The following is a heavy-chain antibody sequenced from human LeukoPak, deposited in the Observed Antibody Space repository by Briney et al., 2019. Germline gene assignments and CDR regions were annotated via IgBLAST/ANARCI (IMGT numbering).Heavy chain of an antibody. D-gene: IGHD6-13*01. V-gene: IGHV4-4*07. CDR1: GGSISSYY. J-gene: IGHJ4*02. CDR2: IYASGST. Sequence: SETLSLTCTVSGGSISSYYWSWIRQPAGKGLECIGRIYASGSTSYNPSLKSRVTISVDTSKNQFSLRLTSVTAADTAVYYCARHGDSSTWSYFDYWGQGTLVTVSS. CDR3: ARHGDSSTWSYFDY.